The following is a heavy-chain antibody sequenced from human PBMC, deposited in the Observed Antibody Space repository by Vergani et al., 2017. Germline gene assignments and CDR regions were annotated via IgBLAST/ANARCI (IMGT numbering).Heavy chain of an antibody. D-gene: IGHD3-22*01. CDR3: ARDYYDSSGYYSPFGY. Sequence: VQLVESGGGLVQPGGSLRLSCAASGFTFSSYGMHWVRQAPGKGLEWVAVIWYDGSNKYYADSVKGRFTISRDNSKNTLYLQMNSLRAEDTAVYYCARDYYDSSGYYSPFGYWGQGTLVTVSS. CDR1: GFTFSSYG. V-gene: IGHV3-33*08. CDR2: IWYDGSNK. J-gene: IGHJ4*02.